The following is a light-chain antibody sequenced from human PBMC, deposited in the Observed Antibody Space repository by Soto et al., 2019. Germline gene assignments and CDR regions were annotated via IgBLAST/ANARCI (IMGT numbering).Light chain of an antibody. Sequence: QSVLTQPASVSGSPGQSITISCTRTSSDVGAYDYVSWYQQHPDKAPKLMIFEVSDRPSGVSNRFSGSNSGNTASLTISGLQAEDEADYYCSSYAGSSNVFGTGTKGTVL. CDR3: SSYAGSSNV. J-gene: IGLJ1*01. CDR1: SSDVGAYDY. V-gene: IGLV2-14*01. CDR2: EVS.